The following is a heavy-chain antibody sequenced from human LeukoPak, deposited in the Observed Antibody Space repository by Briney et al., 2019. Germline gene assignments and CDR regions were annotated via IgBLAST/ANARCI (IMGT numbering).Heavy chain of an antibody. CDR2: ISGSGGSA. CDR1: GFTFSSYA. Sequence: PGGSLRLSCAASGFTFSSYAMSWVRQAPGKGLEWVSAISGSGGSAYYADSVKGRCTISRDNSKNTLYLKMNSLRAEDTAVYYCAKRPWYYYDSSGYYDYWGQGTLVTVSS. CDR3: AKRPWYYYDSSGYYDY. V-gene: IGHV3-23*01. J-gene: IGHJ4*02. D-gene: IGHD3-22*01.